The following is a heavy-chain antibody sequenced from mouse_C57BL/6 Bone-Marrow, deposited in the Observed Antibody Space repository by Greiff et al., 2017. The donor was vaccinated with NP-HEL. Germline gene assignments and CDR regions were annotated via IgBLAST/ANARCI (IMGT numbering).Heavy chain of an antibody. CDR3: ARRGGLRVFDY. Sequence: VKLQESGAELVRPGTSVKMSCKASGYTFTNYWIGWAKQRPGHGLEWIGDIYPGGGYTNYNEKFKGKATLTADKSSSTAYMQFSSLTSEDSAIYYCARRGGLRVFDYWGQGTTLTVSS. CDR2: IYPGGGYT. J-gene: IGHJ2*01. D-gene: IGHD2-4*01. V-gene: IGHV1-63*01. CDR1: GYTFTNYW.